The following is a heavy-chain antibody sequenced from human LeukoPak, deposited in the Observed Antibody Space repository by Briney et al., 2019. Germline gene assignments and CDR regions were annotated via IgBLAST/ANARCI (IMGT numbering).Heavy chain of an antibody. CDR2: ISSNGGST. D-gene: IGHD1-1*01. CDR3: ARMGTTGTTADY. V-gene: IGHV3-64*01. J-gene: IGHJ4*02. Sequence: PGGSLRLSCAASGFTFSSYAMHWVRQAPGKGLEYVSAISSNGGSTYYANSVKGRFTISRDNSKNTLYLQTGSLRAEDMAVYYCARMGTTGTTADYWGQGTLVTVSS. CDR1: GFTFSSYA.